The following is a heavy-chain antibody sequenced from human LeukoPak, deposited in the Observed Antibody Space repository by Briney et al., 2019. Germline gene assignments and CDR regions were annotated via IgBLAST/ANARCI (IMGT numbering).Heavy chain of an antibody. V-gene: IGHV5-51*01. Sequence: GESLKISCKGSGYSFTSQWIGWVRQMPGKGLEWMGIIYPSDSDTRYSPSFQGHVTISADKSISTAYLQWSSLKASDTAMYYCARRKQYFDFDYWGQGTLVTVSS. D-gene: IGHD3-9*01. CDR1: GYSFTSQW. J-gene: IGHJ4*02. CDR3: ARRKQYFDFDY. CDR2: IYPSDSDT.